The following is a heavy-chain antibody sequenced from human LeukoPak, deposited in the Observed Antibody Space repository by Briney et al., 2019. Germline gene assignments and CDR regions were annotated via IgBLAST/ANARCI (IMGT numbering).Heavy chain of an antibody. CDR1: GFTFSSYS. CDR2: ISSSSTYI. D-gene: IGHD4-17*01. Sequence: GGSLRLSCAASGFTFSSYSMNWVRQAPGKGLEWVSSISSSSTYIYYADSVKGRFTISRDNAKNSLYLQMTSLRAEDTAVYYCANRFPQNDYAAFDIWGQGTMVTVSS. J-gene: IGHJ3*02. V-gene: IGHV3-21*01. CDR3: ANRFPQNDYAAFDI.